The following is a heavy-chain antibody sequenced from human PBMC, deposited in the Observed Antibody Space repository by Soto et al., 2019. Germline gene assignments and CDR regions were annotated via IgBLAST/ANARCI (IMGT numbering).Heavy chain of an antibody. CDR3: ARDGAFDI. CDR2: LIPVFGTP. Sequence: QVQLVQSGAEVKKPGSSVKVSCKSSGGTFSDCATNWVRQAPGQGLEWMGGLIPVFGTPTYAQKFQGRVTITADESTSTSYMELSSLRSEDTAVYYCARDGAFDIWGQGTMVTVSS. V-gene: IGHV1-69*01. J-gene: IGHJ3*02. CDR1: GGTFSDCA.